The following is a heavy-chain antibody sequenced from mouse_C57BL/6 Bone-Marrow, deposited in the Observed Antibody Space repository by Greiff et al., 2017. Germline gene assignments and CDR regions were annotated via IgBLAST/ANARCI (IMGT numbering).Heavy chain of an antibody. CDR1: GYTFTDYN. V-gene: IGHV1-18*01. CDR2: INPNNGGT. D-gene: IGHD1-1*01. Sequence: VQLQQSGPELVKPGASVKIPCKASGYTFTDYNMDWVKQSHGKSLEWIGDINPNNGGTIYNQKFKGKATLTVDKSSSTAYMELRSLTSEDTAVYYWARECSHCYGSSDYYFGDRGKGTTLTVAS. CDR3: ARECSHCYGSSDYYFGD. J-gene: IGHJ2*01.